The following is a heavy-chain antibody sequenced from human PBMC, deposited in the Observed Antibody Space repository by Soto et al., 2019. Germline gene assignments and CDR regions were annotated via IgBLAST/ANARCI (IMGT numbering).Heavy chain of an antibody. CDR1: GGTFSSYA. D-gene: IGHD2-21*02. V-gene: IGHV1-69*06. Sequence: ASVKVSCKASGGTFSSYAISWVRQAPGQGLEWMGGIIPIFGTANYAQKFQGRVTITADKSTSTAYMELSSLRSEDTAVYYCARGRCGGDCYSGDYWGQGTLVTVSS. J-gene: IGHJ4*02. CDR2: IIPIFGTA. CDR3: ARGRCGGDCYSGDY.